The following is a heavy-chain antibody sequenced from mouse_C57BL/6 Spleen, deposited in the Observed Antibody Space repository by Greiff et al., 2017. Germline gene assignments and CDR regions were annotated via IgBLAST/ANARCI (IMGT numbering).Heavy chain of an antibody. D-gene: IGHD3-2*02. J-gene: IGHJ2*01. CDR2: IDPSDSYT. V-gene: IGHV1-50*01. CDR1: GYTFTSYW. CDR3: ARGAAQAPDY. Sequence: QVQLQQPGAELVKPGASVKLSCKASGYTFTSYWMQWVKQRPGQGLEWIGEIDPSDSYTNYNQKFKGKATLTVDTSSSTAYMQLSSLTSEDSAVYYCARGAAQAPDYWGQGTTLTGSS.